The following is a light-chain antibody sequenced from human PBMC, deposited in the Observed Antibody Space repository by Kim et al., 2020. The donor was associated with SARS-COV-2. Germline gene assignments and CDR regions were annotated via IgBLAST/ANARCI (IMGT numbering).Light chain of an antibody. V-gene: IGLV2-14*03. CDR1: SSDVGGYNS. CDR3: SSYTSGNTLV. J-gene: IGLJ2*01. Sequence: GQSISSSSTGTSSDVGGYNSVSGYQQHPGNAPKLMIYDVSFRPSGVSNRFSGSKSGNTASLTISGLQADDEADYYCSSYTSGNTLVFGGGTQLTVL. CDR2: DVS.